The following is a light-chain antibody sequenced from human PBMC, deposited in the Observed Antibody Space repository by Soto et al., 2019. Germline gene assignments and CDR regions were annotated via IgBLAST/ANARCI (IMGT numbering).Light chain of an antibody. Sequence: DIQMTQSPSSLSASVGDRVTITCRASQSISSYLNWYQQKPGKAPKLLIYAASSLQSGVPSRFSGSGSGTDFTLTISSLQPEDFATYYCQQSYSTLYTFGQGTTLEIK. CDR1: QSISSY. CDR2: AAS. V-gene: IGKV1-39*01. J-gene: IGKJ2*01. CDR3: QQSYSTLYT.